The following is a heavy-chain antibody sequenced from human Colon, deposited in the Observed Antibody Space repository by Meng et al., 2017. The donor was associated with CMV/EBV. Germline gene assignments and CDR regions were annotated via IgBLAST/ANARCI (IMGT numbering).Heavy chain of an antibody. V-gene: IGHV5-51*01. J-gene: IGHJ4*02. CDR2: IYPGYSDT. CDR1: GYSVTSYW. CDR3: ARHWNSDWPF. Sequence: CKGAGYSVTSYWIGWVRQVPGIGLERMGIIYPGYSDTRYSPSFQGQVTISADKSISTAYLQWSSLKASDTAIYYCARHWNSDWPFWGQGTLVTVSS. D-gene: IGHD1/OR15-1a*01.